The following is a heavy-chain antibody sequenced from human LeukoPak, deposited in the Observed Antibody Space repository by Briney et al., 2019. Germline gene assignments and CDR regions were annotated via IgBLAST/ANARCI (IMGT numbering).Heavy chain of an antibody. CDR3: ATSADSSGND. Sequence: PGGSLRLSCAASGFTFSSYAMSWVRQAPGKGLEWVANIKGDGSYKYYVDSVKGRFTISRDNAKSSVHLQMNTLRAEDTAVYYCATSADSSGNDWGQGTLVTVSS. D-gene: IGHD3-22*01. V-gene: IGHV3-7*03. CDR1: GFTFSSYA. CDR2: IKGDGSYK. J-gene: IGHJ4*02.